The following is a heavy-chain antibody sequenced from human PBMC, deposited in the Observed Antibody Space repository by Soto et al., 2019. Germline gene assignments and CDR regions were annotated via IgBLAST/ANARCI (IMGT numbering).Heavy chain of an antibody. Sequence: QVQLQESGPGLVKPSGTLSLTCAVSGGSISSSNWWSWVRQPPGKGLEWIGEIYHSGSTNYNPSLKSRARSSVDESKNQFSLKLSSVTAADTAVYCGARGGGVAVAGAFDYWGQGTLVTVSS. V-gene: IGHV4-4*01. CDR3: ARGGGVAVAGAFDY. D-gene: IGHD6-19*01. J-gene: IGHJ4*02. CDR1: GGSISSSNW. CDR2: IYHSGST.